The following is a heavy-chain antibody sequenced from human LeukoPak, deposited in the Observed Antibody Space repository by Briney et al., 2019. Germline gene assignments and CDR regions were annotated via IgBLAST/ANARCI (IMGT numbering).Heavy chain of an antibody. CDR3: ARDRRRDGYNFDY. D-gene: IGHD5-24*01. CDR1: GGSVSTSTYF. Sequence: SETLSLTCTVSGGSVSTSTYFWGWIRQPPGKGLEWIGSVYYSGSTSYSPSLKSRVTISVDTSKNQFSLKLTSVTAADTAVYHCARDRRRDGYNFDYWGQGTLVTVSS. V-gene: IGHV4-39*07. J-gene: IGHJ4*02. CDR2: VYYSGST.